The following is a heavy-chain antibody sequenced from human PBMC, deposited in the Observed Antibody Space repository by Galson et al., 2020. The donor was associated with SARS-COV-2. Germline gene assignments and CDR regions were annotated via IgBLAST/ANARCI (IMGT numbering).Heavy chain of an antibody. J-gene: IGHJ6*03. V-gene: IGHV1-3*01. D-gene: IGHD6-6*01. Sequence: ASVKVSCKASGYTFTSYAMHWVRQAPGQRLEWMGWINAGNGNTKYSQKFQGRVTITRDTSASTAYMELSSLRSEDTAVHYCARPVPYSSSSDYYYYYMDVWGKGTTVTVSS. CDR2: INAGNGNT. CDR1: GYTFTSYA. CDR3: ARPVPYSSSSDYYYYYMDV.